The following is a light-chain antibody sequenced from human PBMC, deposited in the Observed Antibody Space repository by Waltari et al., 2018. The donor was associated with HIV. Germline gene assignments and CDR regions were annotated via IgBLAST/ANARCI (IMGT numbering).Light chain of an antibody. Sequence: QSVLTQPPSVSGAPGQRVSLSCTGTRSTIGAGHDVHWSQHLPGAAPNLPIFGNGNRPSGVPDRFSGFKSGSSASLAITGLQAEDEGDYYCHSFDNRMKVVFGGGTKLTVL. CDR2: GNG. V-gene: IGLV1-40*01. CDR3: HSFDNRMKVV. J-gene: IGLJ3*02. CDR1: RSTIGAGHD.